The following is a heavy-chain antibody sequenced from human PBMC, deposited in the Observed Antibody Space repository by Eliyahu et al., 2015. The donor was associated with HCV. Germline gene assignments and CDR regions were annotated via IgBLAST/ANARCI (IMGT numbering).Heavy chain of an antibody. V-gene: IGHV3-9*01. J-gene: IGHJ6*02. CDR3: AKGEPGMDV. D-gene: IGHD1-26*01. CDR2: ISWNSGSI. CDR1: GFTFDDYA. Sequence: EVQLVESGGGLVQPGRSLRLSCAASGFTFDDYAPYCVLQAPGKGVEWVSGISWNSGSIGYADSVMGRFTISRDNAKNSLYLQMNSLRAEDTALYYCAKGEPGMDVWGQGTTVTVSS.